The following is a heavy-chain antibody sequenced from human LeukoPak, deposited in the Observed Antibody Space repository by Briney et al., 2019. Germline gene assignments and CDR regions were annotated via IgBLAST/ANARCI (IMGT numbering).Heavy chain of an antibody. CDR2: IYYSGST. V-gene: IGHV4-61*01. Sequence: SETLSLTCTVSGGSVSSGSYYWSWIRQPPGTEREGMVDIYYSGSTNYSPSLKSRVTITVDTSKNQFSLKLSSVTAADTAEYYCASDKDAFPFWRQGPMVPVSS. J-gene: IGHJ3*01. CDR1: GGSVSSGSYY. CDR3: ASDKDAFPF.